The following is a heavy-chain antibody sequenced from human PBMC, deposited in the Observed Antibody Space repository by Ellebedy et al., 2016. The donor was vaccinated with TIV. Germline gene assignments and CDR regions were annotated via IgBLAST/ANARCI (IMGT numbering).Heavy chain of an antibody. Sequence: GESLKISCATSGFSFRSYWMSWVRQAPGKGLEWVSNINQDGSGKYYVDSVKGRFTISRDNAKNSLYLQMNSLRGEDTAVYYCATDGSYGDYRSPTHAFVMWGQGTLVTVSS. D-gene: IGHD4-17*01. V-gene: IGHV3-7*01. J-gene: IGHJ3*02. CDR2: INQDGSGK. CDR3: ATDGSYGDYRSPTHAFVM. CDR1: GFSFRSYW.